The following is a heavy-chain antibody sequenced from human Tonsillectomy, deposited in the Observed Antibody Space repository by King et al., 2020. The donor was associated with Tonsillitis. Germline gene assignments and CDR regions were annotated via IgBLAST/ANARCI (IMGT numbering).Heavy chain of an antibody. CDR2: ISYDGTNK. Sequence: QSQLVQSGGGVVQPGRSLRLSCAASGFTFRNYAMHWVRQAPGKGLEWVAIISYDGTNKFYADSVKGRFTISRDSSKNTLYLQMNSLRAEDTAVFYCARDRGSWVLDIDYWGQGTLVTVSS. V-gene: IGHV3-30*04. D-gene: IGHD1-26*01. CDR3: ARDRGSWVLDIDY. CDR1: GFTFRNYA. J-gene: IGHJ4*02.